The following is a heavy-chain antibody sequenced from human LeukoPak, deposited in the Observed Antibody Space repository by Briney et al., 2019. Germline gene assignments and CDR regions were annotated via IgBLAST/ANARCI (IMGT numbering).Heavy chain of an antibody. CDR2: MQYSEST. Sequence: SETVSLTCTVSGDSISRNNDYWAWLRQPPGKGLEWYGSMQYSESTHYNPSLKSRVTISVDTCKKPFSLKVSCVTAGDTAVYYCASEPEYISEPGWCAPWGQGTLFTVSS. D-gene: IGHD2/OR15-2a*01. CDR1: GDSISRNNDY. J-gene: IGHJ5*02. CDR3: ASEPEYISEPGWCAP. V-gene: IGHV4-39*01.